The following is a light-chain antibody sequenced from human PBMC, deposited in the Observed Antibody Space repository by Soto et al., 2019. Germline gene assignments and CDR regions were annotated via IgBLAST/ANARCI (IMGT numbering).Light chain of an antibody. J-gene: IGKJ3*01. CDR1: QSVSSD. CDR3: QQYNDWPPIT. Sequence: EVVMTQSPATLSLSPGERATLSCRASQSVSSDLAWYQQKPGQAPRILIYGASTRATDIPARFSGGGSGTEFTLTSSNLQSEDFGIYYCQQYNDWPPITFGPGTNVDIK. CDR2: GAS. V-gene: IGKV3-15*01.